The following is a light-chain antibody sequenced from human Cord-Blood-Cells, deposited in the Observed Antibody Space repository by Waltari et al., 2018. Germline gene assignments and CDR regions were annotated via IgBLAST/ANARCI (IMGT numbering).Light chain of an antibody. V-gene: IGLV4-69*01. CDR3: QTWGTGIHVV. CDR2: LNSDGSH. J-gene: IGLJ2*01. Sequence: QLVLTQSPSASASLGASVKLTCTLSSGHSSYAIAWHQQQPEKGPRYLMKLNSDGSHSKGDGIPERFSGSSSGSERYLTSSSLQSEDEADYYCQTWGTGIHVVFGGGTKRTVL. CDR1: SGHSSYA.